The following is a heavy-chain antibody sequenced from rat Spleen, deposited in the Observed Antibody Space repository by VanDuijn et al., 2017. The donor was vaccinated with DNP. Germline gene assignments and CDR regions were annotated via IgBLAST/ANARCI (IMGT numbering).Heavy chain of an antibody. J-gene: IGHJ2*01. CDR1: GYSITSNY. CDR3: ARWTRYFDY. CDR2: ISYSGST. Sequence: EVQLQESGSGLVKPSQSLSLTCSVTGYSITSNYWGWIRKFPGNKLEYIGHISYSGSTNYNPSLKSRLSITRDTSKNHFFLHLNSVTTEETATYYCARWTRYFDYWGQGVMVTVSS. V-gene: IGHV3-1*01. D-gene: IGHD1-7*01.